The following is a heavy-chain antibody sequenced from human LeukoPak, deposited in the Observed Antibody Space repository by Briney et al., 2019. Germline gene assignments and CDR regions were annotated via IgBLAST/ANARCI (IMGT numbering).Heavy chain of an antibody. CDR1: GGSISSSSYY. Sequence: SETLSLTCTVSGGSISSSSYYWGWIRQPPGKGLEWIGSLYYSGSTYYNPSLESRATISVDTSKNQFSLRLSSVTAADTALYYCATHGYCSATSCYVWGQGTLVTVSS. J-gene: IGHJ4*02. D-gene: IGHD2-2*01. CDR2: LYYSGST. V-gene: IGHV4-39*01. CDR3: ATHGYCSATSCYV.